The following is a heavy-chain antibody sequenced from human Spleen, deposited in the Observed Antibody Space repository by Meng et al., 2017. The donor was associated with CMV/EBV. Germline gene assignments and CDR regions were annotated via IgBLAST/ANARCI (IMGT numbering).Heavy chain of an antibody. D-gene: IGHD2-2*01. CDR1: GYSFTDYY. CDR2: INPYSGDT. CDR3: ASGYCSSTSCYENWFDP. Sequence: DSVKVSCKASGYSFTDYYIHWVRLAPGQGLEWMGRINPYSGDTHFAQNFQGRVTMTRNTSISTAYMELSRLRSDDTAVYYCASGYCSSTSCYENWFDPWGQGTLVTVSS. J-gene: IGHJ5*02. V-gene: IGHV1-2*02.